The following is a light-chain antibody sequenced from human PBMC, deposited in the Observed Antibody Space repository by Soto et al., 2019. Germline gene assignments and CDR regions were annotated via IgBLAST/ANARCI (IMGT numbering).Light chain of an antibody. J-gene: IGLJ3*02. CDR1: SSDIGSYKL. CDR3: CSYAGSSTWV. Sequence: SALTQPASVSGSPGQSITISCTGTSSDIGSYKLVSWYQQHPGKAPKLMIYEGSKRPSGVSNRFSGSKSGNTASLTISGLQDEDEADYYCCSYAGSSTWVFGGGTKLTVL. V-gene: IGLV2-23*01. CDR2: EGS.